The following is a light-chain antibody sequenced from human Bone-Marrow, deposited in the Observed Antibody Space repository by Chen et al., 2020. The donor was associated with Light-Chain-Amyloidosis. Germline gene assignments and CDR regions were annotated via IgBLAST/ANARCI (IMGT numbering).Light chain of an antibody. J-gene: IGLJ2*01. Sequence: SYELPQPPSVSVSPGQTARITCSGDDLPTKYAYWYQQKPGQAPVLVIHRYTERPSGISERFSGSSSGTTSTLTIRGDQAEDEADYHCQSADSSGTYEVIFGGGTKLTVL. CDR1: DLPTKY. CDR3: QSADSSGTYEVI. CDR2: RYT. V-gene: IGLV3-25*03.